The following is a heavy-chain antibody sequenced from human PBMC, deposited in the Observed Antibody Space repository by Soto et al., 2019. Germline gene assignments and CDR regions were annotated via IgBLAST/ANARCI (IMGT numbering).Heavy chain of an antibody. J-gene: IGHJ4*02. CDR3: ARDPALGGPFDY. CDR1: GYTFNSYG. CDR2: ISAYNGNT. V-gene: IGHV1-18*01. D-gene: IGHD3-16*01. Sequence: ASVTVSCKASGYTFNSYGISWVRQATGQGLEWMGWISAYNGNTKYAQKVQGRVTMTTDTSTSTAYMELRSLRSDDTAVYYCARDPALGGPFDYWGQGTLVTVSS.